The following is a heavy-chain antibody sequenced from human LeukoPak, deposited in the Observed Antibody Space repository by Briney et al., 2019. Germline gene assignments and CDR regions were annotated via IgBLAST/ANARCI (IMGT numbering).Heavy chain of an antibody. CDR2: INPNSGGT. V-gene: IGHV1-2*02. D-gene: IGHD6-19*01. CDR3: ARTRPVAGGDY. Sequence: ASVKVSCKASGYTFRGYYMHWVRQAPVQGLEWMGWINPNSGGTNYAQKFQGRVTMTRDTSISTAYMELSRLRSDDTAVYYCARTRPVAGGDYWGQGTLVTVSS. J-gene: IGHJ4*02. CDR1: GYTFRGYY.